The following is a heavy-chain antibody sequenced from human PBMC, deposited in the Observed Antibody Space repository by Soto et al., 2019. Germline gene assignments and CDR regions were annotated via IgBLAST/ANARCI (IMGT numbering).Heavy chain of an antibody. D-gene: IGHD5-12*01. Sequence: SETLSLTCTVSGGSISSYYWSWIRQPPGKGLEWIGYIYYSGSTNYNPSLKSRVTISVDTSKNQFSLKLSSVTAADTAVYYCARRVLDIVATIREYYFDYWGQGTLVTVSS. CDR2: IYYSGST. CDR1: GGSISSYY. V-gene: IGHV4-59*08. J-gene: IGHJ4*02. CDR3: ARRVLDIVATIREYYFDY.